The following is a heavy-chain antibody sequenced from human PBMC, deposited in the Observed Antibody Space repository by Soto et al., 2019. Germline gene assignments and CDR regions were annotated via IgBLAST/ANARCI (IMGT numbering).Heavy chain of an antibody. V-gene: IGHV6-1*01. Sequence: PSQTLSLTCAISGDSVSSNTASWNWIRQSPSRVLEWLGRTYFRSKWSNDYAVTVNSRIIFNPATSNNQFSLQLNSVTPEDPAVYFCAKGDNLGPKTGYAFDPWGQGIMVTVSS. D-gene: IGHD5-12*01. CDR3: AKGDNLGPKTGYAFDP. CDR1: GDSVSSNTAS. J-gene: IGHJ5*02. CDR2: TYFRSKWSN.